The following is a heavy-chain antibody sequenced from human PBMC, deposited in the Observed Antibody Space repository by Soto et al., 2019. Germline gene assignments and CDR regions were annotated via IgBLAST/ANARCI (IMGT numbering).Heavy chain of an antibody. CDR1: GYTFINYD. CDR3: ARRRGSNGWFDL. J-gene: IGHJ5*02. V-gene: IGHV1-8*01. CDR2: MNPESGNT. Sequence: QGQLVQSGAEVKKPGASVKVSCKASGYTFINYDMNWVRQATGHGLEWVGWMNPESGNTGYAQTFQGRVTMTGNTSMSSVYMEMSSMTSEDTAVYYCARRRGSNGWFDLWGQGTLVTVSS. D-gene: IGHD2-8*01.